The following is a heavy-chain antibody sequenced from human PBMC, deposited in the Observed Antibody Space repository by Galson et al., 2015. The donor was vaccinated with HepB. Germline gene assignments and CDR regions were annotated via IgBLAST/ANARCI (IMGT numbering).Heavy chain of an antibody. V-gene: IGHV1-18*01. CDR3: ARDPLDYCSSTSCYAHDWFDP. Sequence: SVKDSCKASGYTFTSSGISWVRQAPGQGLEWMGWISAYNGNTNYAQKLQGRVTMTTDTSTRTAYMELRSLGSDYTAVYYCARDPLDYCSSTSCYAHDWFDPWGQGTLVTVSS. CDR1: GYTFTSSG. J-gene: IGHJ5*02. D-gene: IGHD2-2*01. CDR2: ISAYNGNT.